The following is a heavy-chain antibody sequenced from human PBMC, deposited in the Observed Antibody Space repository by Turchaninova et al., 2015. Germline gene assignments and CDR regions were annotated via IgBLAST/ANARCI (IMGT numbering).Heavy chain of an antibody. CDR1: RCSFTRNR. D-gene: IGHD3-10*01. V-gene: IGHV5-51*01. J-gene: IGHJ6*02. CDR3: ARQRGYYYGMDV. CDR2: IYPGDSDT. Sequence: EVQLVPSGAEVEKPGWVLKNPGKGLRCSFTRNRIGWVPQMPRKGLEWMGIIYPGDSDTRYSPSFQGQVTISADKSISTAYLQWSSLKASDTAMYYCARQRGYYYGMDVWGQGTTVTVSS.